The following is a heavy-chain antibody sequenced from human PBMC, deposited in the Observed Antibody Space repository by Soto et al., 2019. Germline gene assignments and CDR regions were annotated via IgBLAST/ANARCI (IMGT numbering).Heavy chain of an antibody. CDR1: GGSISSSSYY. Sequence: PSETLSLICTVSGGSISSSSYYWGWIRQPPGKGLEWIGSIYYSGSTYYNPSLKSRVTISVDTSKNQFSLKLSSVTAADTAVYYCARRACSGGSCYSNYFDYWGQGTLVTVSS. CDR3: ARRACSGGSCYSNYFDY. CDR2: IYYSGST. D-gene: IGHD2-15*01. J-gene: IGHJ4*02. V-gene: IGHV4-39*01.